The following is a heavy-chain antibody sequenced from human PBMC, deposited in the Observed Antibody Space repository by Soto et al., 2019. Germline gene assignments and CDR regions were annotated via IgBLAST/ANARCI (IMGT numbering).Heavy chain of an antibody. CDR3: ANGVGQGHYYNQYHWFDP. Sequence: QVQLVQSGGEVKKPGASVKVSCKASGYTFTNYGISWVRQAPGQGLEWMGWINVYNGNTKYAQKVQGRVTMTPDTATNIANMELRSLRSDDTAEYYCANGVGQGHYYNQYHWFDPWGQGTLVTVSS. V-gene: IGHV1-18*01. J-gene: IGHJ5*02. CDR1: GYTFTNYG. CDR2: INVYNGNT. D-gene: IGHD2-8*01.